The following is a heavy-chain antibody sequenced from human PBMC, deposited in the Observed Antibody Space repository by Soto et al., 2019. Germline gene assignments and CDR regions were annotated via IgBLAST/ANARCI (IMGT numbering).Heavy chain of an antibody. CDR1: GYTFTSYG. CDR2: ISAYNGNT. J-gene: IGHJ5*02. V-gene: IGHV1-18*01. Sequence: QVQLVQSGAEVKKPGASVKVSCKASGYTFTSYGISWVRQAPGQGLEWMGWISAYNGNTNYAQKLQGRVTMTTDTFTSTAYMELRSLRSDDTAVYYCARVVRITMVRGAPNWFDPWGQGTLVTVSS. CDR3: ARVVRITMVRGAPNWFDP. D-gene: IGHD3-10*01.